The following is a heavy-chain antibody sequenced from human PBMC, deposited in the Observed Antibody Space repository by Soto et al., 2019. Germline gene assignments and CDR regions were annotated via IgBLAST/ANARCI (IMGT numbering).Heavy chain of an antibody. V-gene: IGHV1-18*01. CDR3: ARGSGYEVDY. J-gene: IGHJ4*01. D-gene: IGHD5-12*01. CDR1: GYTFTSYG. CDR2: NSANNGNT. Sequence: QVQLVQSGAEVKKPGASVKVSCKASGYTFTSYGISWVRQAPGQGLEWMGWNSANNGNTNYAQKLQGSITQTTYKSTSTADMELRSLRPDDPAVYYCARGSGYEVDYCGHGTLVTVSS.